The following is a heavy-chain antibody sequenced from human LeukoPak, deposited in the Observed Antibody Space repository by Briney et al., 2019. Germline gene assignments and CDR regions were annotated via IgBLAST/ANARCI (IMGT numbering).Heavy chain of an antibody. J-gene: IGHJ4*02. V-gene: IGHV1-2*02. D-gene: IGHD3-22*01. CDR2: INPNSGGT. CDR3: ARDDYYDSSGYYL. CDR1: GYTFTGHY. Sequence: ASVKVSCKASGYTFTGHYMHWVRQAPGQGLEWMGWINPNSGGTNYAQKFQGRVTMTRDTSISTAYMELSRLRSDDTAVYYCARDDYYDSSGYYLWGQGTLVTVSS.